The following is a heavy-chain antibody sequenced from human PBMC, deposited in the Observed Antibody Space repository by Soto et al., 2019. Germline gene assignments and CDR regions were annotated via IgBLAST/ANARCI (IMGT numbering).Heavy chain of an antibody. CDR1: GGSISSGGYY. V-gene: IGHV4-31*03. CDR3: ARRAMVRGYYYYYYMDV. D-gene: IGHD3-10*01. J-gene: IGHJ6*03. Sequence: SETLSLTCTVSGGSISSGGYYWSWIRQHPGKGLEWIGYIYYSGSTYYNPSLKSRVTISVDTSKNQFSLKLSSVTAADTAVYYCARRAMVRGYYYYYYMDVWGKGTTVTVSS. CDR2: IYYSGST.